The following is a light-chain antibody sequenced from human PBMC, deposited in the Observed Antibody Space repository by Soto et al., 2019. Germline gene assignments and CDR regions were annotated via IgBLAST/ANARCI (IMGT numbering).Light chain of an antibody. CDR3: HQYNSF. J-gene: IGKJ2*01. V-gene: IGKV1-5*01. CDR1: RSISDW. CDR2: DAS. Sequence: DIKMTQSPSTLSPSVGDPVTIPCRASRSISDWVAWYQQKPGKAPNLLIYDASRLESGVPSRFSGGGSGREFTLTISGLQPDDFATYYCHQYNSFFGQGTKVDIK.